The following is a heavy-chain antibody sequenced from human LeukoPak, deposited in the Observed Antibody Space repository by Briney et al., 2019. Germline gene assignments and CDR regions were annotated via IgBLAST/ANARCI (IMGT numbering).Heavy chain of an antibody. CDR3: ARVEEGYGSGRRENYYYYYMDV. Sequence: SETLSLTCAVSGGSISSGGYSWSWIRQPPGKGLEWIGYIYYSGSTYYNPSLKSRVIISVDTSKNQFSLKLSSVTAADTAVYYCARVEEGYGSGRRENYYYYYMDVWGKGTTVTISS. D-gene: IGHD3-10*01. CDR2: IYYSGST. CDR1: GGSISSGGYS. V-gene: IGHV4-61*08. J-gene: IGHJ6*03.